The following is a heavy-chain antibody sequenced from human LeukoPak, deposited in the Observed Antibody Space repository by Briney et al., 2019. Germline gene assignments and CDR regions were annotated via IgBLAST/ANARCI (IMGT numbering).Heavy chain of an antibody. CDR2: ISGSDGTS. V-gene: IGHV3-23*01. CDR3: AKSLGVGGYTRYKGFDQ. J-gene: IGHJ4*02. CDR1: GFTFNSFA. Sequence: PGGSLRLSCAASGFTFNSFAMNWVRQAPGKWLEWVSSISGSDGTSHYADFVKGRFTISRENSKNTLYLQMNSLRAEDTAAYYCAKSLGVGGYTRYKGFDQWGQGTLVVVSS. D-gene: IGHD3-16*02.